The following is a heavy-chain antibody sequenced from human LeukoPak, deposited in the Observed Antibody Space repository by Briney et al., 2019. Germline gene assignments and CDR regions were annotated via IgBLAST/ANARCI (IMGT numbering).Heavy chain of an antibody. V-gene: IGHV4-59*01. CDR2: ISYSGST. CDR1: GGSISTYY. J-gene: IGHJ6*02. D-gene: IGHD3-3*01. Sequence: PSETLSLTCTVSGGSISTYYWCWIRQSPGKGLEWIGYISYSGSTNYNPSLKSRVTISVDRPKNQFSLKQSSVTAADTAVYYCVRGGRVVKSLFGMDVWGQGTTVTVSS. CDR3: VRGGRVVKSLFGMDV.